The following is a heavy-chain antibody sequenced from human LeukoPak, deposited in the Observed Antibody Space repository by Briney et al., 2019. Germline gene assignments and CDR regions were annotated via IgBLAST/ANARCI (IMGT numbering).Heavy chain of an antibody. D-gene: IGHD2-2*01. Sequence: GGSLRLSCAASGFTFSSYAMSWVRQAPGKGLEWVSAISGSGGSTYYADSVKGRFTISRDNSKNTLYLQMDSLRAEDTAVYYCAKSYCSSTSCFDYWGQGTLVTVSS. CDR2: ISGSGGST. CDR1: GFTFSSYA. CDR3: AKSYCSSTSCFDY. V-gene: IGHV3-23*01. J-gene: IGHJ4*02.